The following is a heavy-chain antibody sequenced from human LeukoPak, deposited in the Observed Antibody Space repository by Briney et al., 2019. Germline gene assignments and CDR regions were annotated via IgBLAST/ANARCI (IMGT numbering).Heavy chain of an antibody. CDR1: GSTFSSYA. J-gene: IGHJ4*02. CDR3: ARGAVAGHLVDY. Sequence: GSLRLSCAASGSTFSSYAMSWVRQPPGKGLEWIGSTYFSGSPYYNPSLKSRATISADTAKNQFSLNLASVTAADTAVYYCARGAVAGHLVDYWGQGTLVIVSS. CDR2: TYFSGSP. D-gene: IGHD6-19*01. V-gene: IGHV4-39*01.